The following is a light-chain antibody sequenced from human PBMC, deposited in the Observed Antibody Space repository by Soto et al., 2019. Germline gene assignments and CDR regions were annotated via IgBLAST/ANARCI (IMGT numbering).Light chain of an antibody. Sequence: QSVLTKPPSASGTPGQRVTISCSGSSSNIGSNTVNWYQQLTGTAPKLLIYSNNQRPSGVPDRFSGSKSGTSASLAISGLQSEDEADYYCAAWDDSLNALFGGGTKLTVL. V-gene: IGLV1-44*01. CDR1: SSNIGSNT. J-gene: IGLJ2*01. CDR3: AAWDDSLNAL. CDR2: SNN.